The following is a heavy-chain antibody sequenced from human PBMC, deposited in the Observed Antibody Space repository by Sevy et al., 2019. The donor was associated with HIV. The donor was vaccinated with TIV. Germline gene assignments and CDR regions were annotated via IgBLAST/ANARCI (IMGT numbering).Heavy chain of an antibody. CDR3: ARGRKTTEEWLEELDYYYGLDV. J-gene: IGHJ6*02. V-gene: IGHV3-30*02. Sequence: GGSLRLSCAASGFNFSPYAMHWVRQGPGKGLEWVAYVRNDGSNKYYADSVRDRFTISRDSPKNTLYLQMNSLRDEDTAIYYCARGRKTTEEWLEELDYYYGLDVWGQGTTVTVSS. D-gene: IGHD2-8*01. CDR2: VRNDGSNK. CDR1: GFNFSPYA.